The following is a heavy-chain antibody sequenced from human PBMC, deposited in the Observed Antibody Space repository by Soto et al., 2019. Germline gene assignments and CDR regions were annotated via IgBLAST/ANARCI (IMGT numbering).Heavy chain of an antibody. V-gene: IGHV4-39*02. CDR2: IYYSGST. CDR1: GGSISSSSYY. CDR3: ARDDIAVADQREFDY. Sequence: SETLSLTCTVSGGSISSSSYYWGWIRQPPGKGLEWIGSIYYSGSTYYNPSLKSRVTISVDTSKNQFSLKLSPVTAADTAVYYCARDDIAVADQREFDYWGQGTLVTVSS. J-gene: IGHJ4*02. D-gene: IGHD6-19*01.